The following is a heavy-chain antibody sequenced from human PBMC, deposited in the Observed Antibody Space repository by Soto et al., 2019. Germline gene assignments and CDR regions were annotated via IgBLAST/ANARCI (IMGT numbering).Heavy chain of an antibody. V-gene: IGHV2-5*02. Sequence: QITLKESGPTLVKPTQTLTLTCTFSGFSLTTRGVGVGWIRQPPGKPLEWLALIYWDDDTRYSPSLKSRLAISKETSKNQGVLTMSNIDPADTGTYFCAHRTTTVTWWFDPWGQGTLVTVSS. CDR1: GFSLTTRGVG. J-gene: IGHJ5*02. CDR3: AHRTTTVTWWFDP. CDR2: IYWDDDT. D-gene: IGHD4-17*01.